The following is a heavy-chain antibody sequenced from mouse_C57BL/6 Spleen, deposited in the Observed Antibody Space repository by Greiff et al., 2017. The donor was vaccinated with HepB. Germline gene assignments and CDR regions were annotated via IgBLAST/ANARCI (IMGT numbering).Heavy chain of an antibody. CDR2: INPSNGGT. CDR1: GYTFTSYW. D-gene: IGHD2-4*01. CDR3: ARVDYDVSYFDY. Sequence: VQLQQSGTELVKPGASVKLSCKASGYTFTSYWMHWVKQRPGQGLEWIGNINPSNGGTNYNEKFKSKATLTVDKSSSTAYMQLSSLTSEDSAVYYCARVDYDVSYFDYWGQGTTLTVSS. V-gene: IGHV1-53*01. J-gene: IGHJ2*01.